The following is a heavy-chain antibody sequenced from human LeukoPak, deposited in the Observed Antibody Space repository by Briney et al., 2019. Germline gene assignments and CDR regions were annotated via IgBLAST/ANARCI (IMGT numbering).Heavy chain of an antibody. J-gene: IGHJ6*02. Sequence: PGGSLRLSCAASGFTFSDYYMSWIRQAPGKGLEWLSYINPTSGYTPYADSVRGRFTISRDNAKNSLYLQMNSLRAEDTAVYYCARNAYGAQTPPDVWGQGTTVTVSS. D-gene: IGHD4-17*01. V-gene: IGHV3-11*03. CDR3: ARNAYGAQTPPDV. CDR2: INPTSGYT. CDR1: GFTFSDYY.